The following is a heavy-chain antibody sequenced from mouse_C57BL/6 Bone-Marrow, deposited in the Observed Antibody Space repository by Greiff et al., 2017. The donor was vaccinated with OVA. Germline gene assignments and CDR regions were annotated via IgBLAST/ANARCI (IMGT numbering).Heavy chain of an antibody. Sequence: EVKVVESGGGLVKPGGSLKLSCAASGFTFSSYAMSWVRQTPEKRLEWVATISDGGSYTYYPDNVKGRFTISRDNAKNNLYLQMRHLKSEATAMYYCARDREGYDGYPAWFAYWGQGTLVTVSA. J-gene: IGHJ3*01. D-gene: IGHD2-3*01. V-gene: IGHV5-4*01. CDR3: ARDREGYDGYPAWFAY. CDR1: GFTFSSYA. CDR2: ISDGGSYT.